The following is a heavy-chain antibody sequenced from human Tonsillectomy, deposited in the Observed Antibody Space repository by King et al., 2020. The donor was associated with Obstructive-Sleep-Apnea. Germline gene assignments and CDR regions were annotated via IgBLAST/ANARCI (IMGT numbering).Heavy chain of an antibody. CDR2: IYYSGST. CDR3: VRVQTYSGSYNWFDP. Sequence: QLQESGPGLVMPSETLSLTCTVSGGFISSSGSYWGWIRQPPGKGLEWIGTIYYSGSTYYNPSLKSRVTISVDTSKNQFSLKLSSVTAADTAVYYCVRVQTYSGSYNWFDPWGQGTLVTVSS. D-gene: IGHD1-26*01. CDR1: GGFISSSGSY. V-gene: IGHV4-39*07. J-gene: IGHJ5*02.